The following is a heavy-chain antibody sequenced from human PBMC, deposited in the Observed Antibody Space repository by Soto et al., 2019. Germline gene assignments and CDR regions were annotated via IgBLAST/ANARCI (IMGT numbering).Heavy chain of an antibody. J-gene: IGHJ5*02. Sequence: SETLSLTCAVYGGSFSGYYWSWIRQPPGKGLEWIGEINHSGSTNYNPSLKSRVTISVDTSKNQFSLKLSSVTAADTAVYYCARALTTSDRRGSYWRGGWFDPWGQGTLVTVSS. V-gene: IGHV4-34*01. D-gene: IGHD1-26*01. CDR1: GGSFSGYY. CDR3: ARALTTSDRRGSYWRGGWFDP. CDR2: INHSGST.